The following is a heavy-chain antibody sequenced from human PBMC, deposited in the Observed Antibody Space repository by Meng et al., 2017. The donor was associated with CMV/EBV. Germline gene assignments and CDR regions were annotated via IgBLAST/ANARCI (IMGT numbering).Heavy chain of an antibody. D-gene: IGHD3-22*01. CDR2: ISSSSSTI. CDR3: ARDPGVVVTNYFDY. CDR1: GFTFSSYS. Sequence: GESLKISCAASGFTFSSYSMNWVRQAPGKGLEWVSYISSSSSTIYYADSVKGRFTISRDNAKNSLYLQMNSLRAEDTAVYYCARDPGVVVTNYFDYWGQGTLVTVSS. J-gene: IGHJ4*02. V-gene: IGHV3-48*04.